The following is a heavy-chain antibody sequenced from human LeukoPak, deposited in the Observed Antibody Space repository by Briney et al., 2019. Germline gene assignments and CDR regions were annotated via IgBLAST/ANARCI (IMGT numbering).Heavy chain of an antibody. D-gene: IGHD3-16*01. Sequence: PGGSLRLSCAASGFIFSGCAIHWVRQAPGEGLEWVSAISDSGGITYYADSVKGRFTISRDNSKNTLYLQIKSLRAEDTAVYYCGKAPRGTYYFDYWGQGTLVTVSS. V-gene: IGHV3-23*01. CDR2: ISDSGGIT. J-gene: IGHJ4*02. CDR1: GFIFSGCA. CDR3: GKAPRGTYYFDY.